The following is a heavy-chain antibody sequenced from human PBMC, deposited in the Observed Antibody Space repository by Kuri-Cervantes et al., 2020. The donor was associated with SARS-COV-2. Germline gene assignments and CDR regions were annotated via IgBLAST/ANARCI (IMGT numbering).Heavy chain of an antibody. J-gene: IGHJ6*02. CDR2: ISYDGSNK. D-gene: IGHD3-9*01. V-gene: IGHV3-30*18. CDR1: GFTFSSYG. Sequence: LSLTCAASGFTFSSYGMHWVRQAPGKGLEWVAVISYDGSNKYYADSVKGRFTISRDNSKNTLYLQMNSLRAEDTAVYYCAKDVGYFGGMDVWGQGTKVTVSS. CDR3: AKDVGYFGGMDV.